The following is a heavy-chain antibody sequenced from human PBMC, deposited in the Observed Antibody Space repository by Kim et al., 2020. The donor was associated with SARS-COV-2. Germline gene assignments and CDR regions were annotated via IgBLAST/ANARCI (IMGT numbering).Heavy chain of an antibody. J-gene: IGHJ6*01. CDR3: AKDYYGSGRNGVYYGVDV. D-gene: IGHD3-10*01. V-gene: IGHV3-33*03. Sequence: GGSLRLSCAASGFMFKSYGMHWVRQAPGKGLEWVAAISHDGSDKFYGDSVKGRFSISRDNSNNNHFVEMNSMRAEDTAVYYCAKDYYGSGRNGVYYGVDVWGQGTTFTVAS. CDR2: ISHDGSDK. CDR1: GFMFKSYG.